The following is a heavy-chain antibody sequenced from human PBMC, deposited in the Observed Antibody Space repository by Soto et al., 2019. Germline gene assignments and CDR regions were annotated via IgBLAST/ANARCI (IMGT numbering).Heavy chain of an antibody. J-gene: IGHJ4*02. Sequence: QVQLQQWGAGLLKPSETLSLTCAVYGGSFSGYYWSWIRQPPGKGLEWIGEINHSGSTNYNPSLKRRVTISVDTSKNQFSLKLSSVTAADTAVYYCASLTTVTTHFDYWGQGTLVTVSS. V-gene: IGHV4-34*01. CDR1: GGSFSGYY. CDR2: INHSGST. CDR3: ASLTTVTTHFDY. D-gene: IGHD4-17*01.